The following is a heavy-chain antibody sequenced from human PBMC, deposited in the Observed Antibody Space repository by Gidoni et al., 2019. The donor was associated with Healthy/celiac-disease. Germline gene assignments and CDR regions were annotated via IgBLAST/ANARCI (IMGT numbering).Heavy chain of an antibody. J-gene: IGHJ3*02. Sequence: SYGISWVRQAPGQGLEWMGWISAYNGNTNYAQKLQGRVTMTTDTSTSTAYMELRSLRSDDTAVYYCARGRAAAGNFGYIWGQGTMVTVSS. CDR1: SYG. D-gene: IGHD6-13*01. V-gene: IGHV1-18*01. CDR2: ISAYNGNT. CDR3: ARGRAAAGNFGYI.